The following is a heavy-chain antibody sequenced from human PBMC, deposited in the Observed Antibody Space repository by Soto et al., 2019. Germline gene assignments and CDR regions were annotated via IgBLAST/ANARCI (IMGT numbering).Heavy chain of an antibody. V-gene: IGHV4-34*01. Sequence: QVQLQQWGAGLLKPSETLSLTCAVYGGSFSGYYWSWIRQPPGKGLEWIGEIKHSGSTNYNPSLTSRVTTSVDASKSQFSLKLSSVTAADAAVYYCARQAVSTGYYYYYGLDVWGQGTTVTVSS. CDR2: IKHSGST. J-gene: IGHJ6*02. CDR3: ARQAVSTGYYYYYGLDV. CDR1: GGSFSGYY. D-gene: IGHD4-4*01.